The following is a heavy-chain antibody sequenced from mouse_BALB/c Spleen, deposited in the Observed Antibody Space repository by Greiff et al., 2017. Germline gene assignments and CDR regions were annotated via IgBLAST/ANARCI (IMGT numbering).Heavy chain of an antibody. J-gene: IGHJ4*01. Sequence: DVQLVESGPGLVKPSQSLSLTCSVTGYSITSGYYWNWIRQFPGNKLEWMGYISYDGSNNYNPSLKNRISITRDTSKNQFFLKLNSVTTEDTATYYCAREDGYYGYAMDYWGQGTSVTVSS. V-gene: IGHV3-6*02. CDR1: GYSITSGYY. D-gene: IGHD2-3*01. CDR2: ISYDGSN. CDR3: AREDGYYGYAMDY.